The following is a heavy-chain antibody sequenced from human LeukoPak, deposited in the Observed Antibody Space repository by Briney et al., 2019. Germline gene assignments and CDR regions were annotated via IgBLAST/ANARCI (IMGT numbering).Heavy chain of an antibody. Sequence: ASVKVSCKASGYTFTSYDINWVRQATGQGLEWMGWTNPNSGNTGYAQKFQGRVTMTRNTSISTAYMELSSLRSEDTAVYYCARNYYGSGRYYTRIDYWGQGTLVTVSS. CDR1: GYTFTSYD. J-gene: IGHJ4*02. V-gene: IGHV1-8*01. D-gene: IGHD3-10*01. CDR3: ARNYYGSGRYYTRIDY. CDR2: TNPNSGNT.